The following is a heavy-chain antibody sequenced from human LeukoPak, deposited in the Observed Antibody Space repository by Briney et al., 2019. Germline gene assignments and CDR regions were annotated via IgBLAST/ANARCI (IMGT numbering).Heavy chain of an antibody. CDR2: IYYSGST. D-gene: IGHD6-19*01. CDR1: GGSISSSSYY. V-gene: IGHV4-39*02. CDR3: ARGINGAKWLVPYYFDY. Sequence: SETLSLTCTVSGGSISSSSYYWGWIRQPPGKGLEWIGSIYYSGSTYYNPSLKSRVTISVDTSKSLFSLKLSSVTAADTAVYYCARGINGAKWLVPYYFDYSSHGALVTVSS. J-gene: IGHJ4*01.